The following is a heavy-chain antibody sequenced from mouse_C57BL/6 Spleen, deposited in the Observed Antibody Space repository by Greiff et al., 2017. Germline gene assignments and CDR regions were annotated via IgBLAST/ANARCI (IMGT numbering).Heavy chain of an antibody. Sequence: VQLQQPGAELVRPGTSVKLSCKASGYTFTSYWMHWVKQRPGQGLEWIGVIDPSDSYTNYNQKFKGKATLTVDTSSSTAYMQLSSLTSEDSAVYYCARFCGNYGWFAYWGQGTLVTVSA. CDR1: GYTFTSYW. J-gene: IGHJ3*01. V-gene: IGHV1-59*01. CDR2: IDPSDSYT. CDR3: ARFCGNYGWFAY. D-gene: IGHD2-1*01.